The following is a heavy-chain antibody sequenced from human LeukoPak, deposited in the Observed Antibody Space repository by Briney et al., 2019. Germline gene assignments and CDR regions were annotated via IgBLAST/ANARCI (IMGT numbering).Heavy chain of an antibody. CDR2: SIPIFGTA. J-gene: IGHJ6*02. V-gene: IGHV1-69*01. CDR1: GGTFSNYA. D-gene: IGHD6-13*01. CDR3: ASRIAAAYYYGMDV. Sequence: EAAVNVSCKASGGTFSNYAISWVRQAPGQGVEWMGGSIPIFGTANYAQKFQGRVTITADESTSPAYMELSSLRSEDTAVYYCASRIAAAYYYGMDVWGQGTTVTVSS.